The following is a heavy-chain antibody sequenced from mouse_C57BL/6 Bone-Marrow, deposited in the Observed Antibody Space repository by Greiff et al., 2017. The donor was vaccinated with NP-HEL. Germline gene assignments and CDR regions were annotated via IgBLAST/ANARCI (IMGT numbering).Heavy chain of an antibody. CDR2: IDPANGNT. CDR1: GFNIKNTY. CDR3: ARGGDYYGSSPFDY. V-gene: IGHV14-3*01. D-gene: IGHD1-1*01. Sequence: VQLQQPGAELVKPGASVKMSCTASGFNIKNTYMHWVKQRPEQGLEWIGRIDPANGNTKYAPKFQGKATITADTSSNTAYLQLSSLTSEDTAIYYCARGGDYYGSSPFDYWGQGTTLTVSS. J-gene: IGHJ2*01.